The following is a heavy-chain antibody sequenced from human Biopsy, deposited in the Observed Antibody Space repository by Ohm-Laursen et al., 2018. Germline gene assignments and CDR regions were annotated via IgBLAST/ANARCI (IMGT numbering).Heavy chain of an antibody. V-gene: IGHV4-59*01. CDR1: GGSISGYH. D-gene: IGHD2-2*01. J-gene: IGHJ4*02. CDR3: ARMPHFDY. Sequence: PGTLSLTCTVSGGSISGYHWSWIRKSPGKGLEWLAYISFNGGITSNPSLNGRATMSLDTSKNQFSLRMIYVTAADTAVYYCARMPHFDYWGQGILVTVSS. CDR2: ISFNGGI.